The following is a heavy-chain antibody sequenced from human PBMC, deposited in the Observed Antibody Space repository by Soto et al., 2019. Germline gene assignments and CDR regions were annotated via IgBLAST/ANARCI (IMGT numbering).Heavy chain of an antibody. CDR3: AKDIIARGYSYGNDY. D-gene: IGHD5-18*01. CDR1: GFTFGSYV. J-gene: IGHJ4*02. CDR2: IGGSGGST. V-gene: IGHV3-23*01. Sequence: PGGSLRLSCAASGFTFGSYVMSWVRQAPGKGLEWVSAIGGSGGSTYYADSVKGRFTISRDNSKNTVYVQMNSLRAEDTAIYYCAKDIIARGYSYGNDYWGQGTLITVSS.